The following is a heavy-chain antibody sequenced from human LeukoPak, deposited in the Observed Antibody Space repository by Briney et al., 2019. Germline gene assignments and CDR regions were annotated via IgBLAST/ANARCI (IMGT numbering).Heavy chain of an antibody. CDR2: FDPEDGET. J-gene: IGHJ2*01. Sequence: GASVKVSCKVSGYTLTELSMHWVRQAPGKGLEWMGGFDPEDGETIYAQKFEGRVTMTEDTSTDTAYMELSSLRSEDTAVYYCATAYNYHLLEYFDLWGRGTLVTVSS. V-gene: IGHV1-24*01. D-gene: IGHD3-16*01. CDR1: GYTLTELS. CDR3: ATAYNYHLLEYFDL.